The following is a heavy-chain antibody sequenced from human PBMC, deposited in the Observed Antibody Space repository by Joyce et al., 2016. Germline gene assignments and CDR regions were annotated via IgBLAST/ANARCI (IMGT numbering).Heavy chain of an antibody. V-gene: IGHV1-46*01. CDR3: AREDGISGWYDGFDY. D-gene: IGHD6-19*01. CDR2: IKPSRGST. J-gene: IGHJ4*02. Sequence: QVQLVQSGAAVKKPGASVKVSCKASGYTFTSPYIHWVRQSPGQGLEWMGMIKPSRGSTSDAQKVQGRVTMTRGTSTSTVYMDLSSLRSEDTAILYCAREDGISGWYDGFDYWGQGAPVTVSS. CDR1: GYTFTSPY.